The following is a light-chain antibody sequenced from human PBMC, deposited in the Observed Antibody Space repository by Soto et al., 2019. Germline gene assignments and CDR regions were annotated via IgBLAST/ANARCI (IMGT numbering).Light chain of an antibody. J-gene: IGKJ1*01. V-gene: IGKV3-20*01. Sequence: EIVLTQSPGTLALSPGERAALSCRAIQAISSSYLAWYQQKPGQAPRLLIYGASSRAAGIPDRFSGSGSGTDFTLTISRLEAEDFAVYYCQQYGSSRPWTFGQGTKVDI. CDR2: GAS. CDR1: QAISSSY. CDR3: QQYGSSRPWT.